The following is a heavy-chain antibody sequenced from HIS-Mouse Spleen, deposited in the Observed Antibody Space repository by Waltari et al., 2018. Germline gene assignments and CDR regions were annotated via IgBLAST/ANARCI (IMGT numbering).Heavy chain of an antibody. CDR3: AREIPYSSSWYDWYFDL. V-gene: IGHV4-39*07. Sequence: QLQLQESGPGLVKPSETLSLTCTVSGGSIRSLSYYWCGIRRPPGKGLEWIGSIYYSGSTYYNPSLKSRVTISVDTSKNQFSLKLSSVTAADTAVYYCAREIPYSSSWYDWYFDLWGRGTLVTVSS. CDR2: IYYSGST. D-gene: IGHD6-13*01. J-gene: IGHJ2*01. CDR1: GGSIRSLSYY.